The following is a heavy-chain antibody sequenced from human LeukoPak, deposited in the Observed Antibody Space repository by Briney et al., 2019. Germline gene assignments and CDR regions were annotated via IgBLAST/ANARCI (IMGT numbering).Heavy chain of an antibody. J-gene: IGHJ4*02. D-gene: IGHD1-26*01. CDR1: GFTFSSYA. CDR2: IRYDGSDK. Sequence: GGSLRLSCAASGFTFSSYAIRWVRQAPGKGLEWVAFIRYDGSDKYYADSVKGRFTISRDNSKNTLYLQMNSLRAEDTAVYYCAKSGSYFSYFDYWGQGTLVTVSS. CDR3: AKSGSYFSYFDY. V-gene: IGHV3-30*02.